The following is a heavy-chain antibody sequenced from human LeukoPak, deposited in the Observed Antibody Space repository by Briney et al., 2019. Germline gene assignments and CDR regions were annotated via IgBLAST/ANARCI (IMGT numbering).Heavy chain of an antibody. Sequence: SSETLSLTCAVYGGSFSGYYWSWIRQPPGKGLEWIGEINHSGSTNYNPSLKSRVTISVDTSKNQFSLRLTSVTAADTAVYYCARKNDFDIWGQGTLVTVSS. CDR1: GGSFSGYY. CDR2: INHSGST. V-gene: IGHV4-34*01. D-gene: IGHD2/OR15-2a*01. J-gene: IGHJ3*02. CDR3: ARKNDFDI.